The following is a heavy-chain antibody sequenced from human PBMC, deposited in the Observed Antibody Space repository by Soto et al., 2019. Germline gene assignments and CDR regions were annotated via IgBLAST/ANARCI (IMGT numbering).Heavy chain of an antibody. V-gene: IGHV4-59*08. CDR1: GGSISSYY. Sequence: SETLSLTCTVSGGSISSYYWSWIRQPPGKGLEWIGYIYYSGSTNYNPSLKSRVTISVDTSKNQFSLKLSSVTAADTAVYYCARIVVVPAAYYYYYYMDVWGKGTTVTVSS. D-gene: IGHD2-2*01. CDR3: ARIVVVPAAYYYYYYMDV. J-gene: IGHJ6*03. CDR2: IYYSGST.